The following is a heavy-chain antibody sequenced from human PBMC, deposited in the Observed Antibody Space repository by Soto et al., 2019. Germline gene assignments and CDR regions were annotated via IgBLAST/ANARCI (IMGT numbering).Heavy chain of an antibody. V-gene: IGHV3-30*18. CDR3: AKDPRLEPDYYDSSGWWEYFQH. J-gene: IGHJ1*01. Sequence: PGGSLRLSCAASGFTFSSYGMHWVRQAPGKGLEWVAVISYDGSNKYYADSVKGRFTISRDNSKNTLYLQMNSLRAEDTAVYYCAKDPRLEPDYYDSSGWWEYFQHWGQGTLVTVPS. CDR1: GFTFSSYG. D-gene: IGHD3-22*01. CDR2: ISYDGSNK.